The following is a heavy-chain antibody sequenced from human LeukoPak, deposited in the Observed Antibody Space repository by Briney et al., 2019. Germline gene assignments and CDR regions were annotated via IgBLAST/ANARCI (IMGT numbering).Heavy chain of an antibody. CDR3: ATAPSSSGWYKGYYYGMDV. Sequence: KASETLSLTCTVSGGSISSGGYYWSWIRQHPGKGLEWIGYIYYSGSTYYNPSLKSRVTISVDTSKNQFSLKLSSVTAADTAVYYCATAPSSSGWYKGYYYGMDVWGQGTTVTVSS. D-gene: IGHD6-19*01. J-gene: IGHJ6*02. CDR2: IYYSGST. CDR1: GGSISSGGYY. V-gene: IGHV4-31*03.